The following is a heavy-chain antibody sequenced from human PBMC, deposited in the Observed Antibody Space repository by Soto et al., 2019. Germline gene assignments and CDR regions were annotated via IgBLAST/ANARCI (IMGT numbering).Heavy chain of an antibody. D-gene: IGHD4-17*01. Sequence: QVQLVQSGPEVRKPGASVKVSCKTSGYPFTSSDINWVRQATGQGLEWMGWMSTSSGMTGNAQKFQGRVTMTRDTTISTDYMVLSRLTSEDTAVYYCARVYGDPTPWGQGNLVTVSS. CDR2: MSTSSGMT. J-gene: IGHJ4*02. CDR3: ARVYGDPTP. V-gene: IGHV1-8*01. CDR1: GYPFTSSD.